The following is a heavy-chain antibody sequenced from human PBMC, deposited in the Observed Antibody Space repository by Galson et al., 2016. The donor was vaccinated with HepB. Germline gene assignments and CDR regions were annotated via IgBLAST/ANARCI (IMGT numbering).Heavy chain of an antibody. Sequence: SLRLSCAASGFPFSNYWMHWVRQVPGEGLVWVSRINSDGSSTHYADSVKGRFTISRDNAKNTVYLQMNSLRVEDTAVYYCARVGVIPYYYYGMDVWGQGTMVIVSS. V-gene: IGHV3-74*01. CDR1: GFPFSNYW. D-gene: IGHD3-10*01. CDR2: INSDGSST. J-gene: IGHJ6*01. CDR3: ARVGVIPYYYYGMDV.